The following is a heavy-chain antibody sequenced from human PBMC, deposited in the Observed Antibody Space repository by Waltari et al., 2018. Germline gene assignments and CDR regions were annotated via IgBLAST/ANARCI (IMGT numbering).Heavy chain of an antibody. CDR3: VRGLLGGYARGWFDP. D-gene: IGHD3-9*01. CDR1: GYTFTASW. J-gene: IGHJ5*02. Sequence: EVQLVQSGAEVKKPGESLKISCKASGYTFTASWIGWVRQMPGKDLDWIGTIYPDPGDSEIKYSPACQGRVTISADKSASSAYLHWSGLEASDTAIYYCVRGLLGGYARGWFDPWGQGTTVTVSS. CDR2: IYPDPGDSEI. V-gene: IGHV5-51*01.